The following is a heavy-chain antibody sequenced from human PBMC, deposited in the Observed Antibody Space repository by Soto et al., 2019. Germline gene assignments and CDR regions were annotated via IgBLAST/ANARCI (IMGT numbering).Heavy chain of an antibody. CDR2: IVVGSGNT. CDR1: GFTFRRSA. J-gene: IGHJ3*02. D-gene: IGHD4-17*01. CDR3: AAFATTGDAFDI. V-gene: IGHV1-58*01. Sequence: GASVKVSCTASGFTFRRSAVQWVRQARGQRLEWIGWIVVGSGNTNYAQKFQERVTITRDMSTTTAYMELSSLRSEDTAVYYCAAFATTGDAFDIWGQGTMVTVSS.